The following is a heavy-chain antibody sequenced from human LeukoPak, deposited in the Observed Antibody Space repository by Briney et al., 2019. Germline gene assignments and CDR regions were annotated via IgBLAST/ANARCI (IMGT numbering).Heavy chain of an antibody. CDR3: ARAPPLAAAGVYFDY. V-gene: IGHV1-46*01. CDR2: INPSGGST. CDR1: GYTFTSYY. J-gene: IGHJ4*02. Sequence: GASVEVSCKASGYTFTSYYMHWVRQAPGQGLEWMGIINPSGGSTSYAQKFQGRVTMTRDMSTSTVYMELSSLRSEDTAVYYCARAPPLAAAGVYFDYWGQGTLVTVSS. D-gene: IGHD6-13*01.